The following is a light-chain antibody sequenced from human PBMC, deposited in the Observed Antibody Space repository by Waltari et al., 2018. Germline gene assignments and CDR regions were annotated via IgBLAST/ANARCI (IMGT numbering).Light chain of an antibody. Sequence: QSALTPPASVSGSPGQSITISCSGTDSDVGAYDLVSWYQQHPGKAPHLLIYEVSNRPSGISNRFSASKSGNTASLTISGLQAEDEADYYCSSYTTSSAPGVFGTGTRVTVL. CDR1: DSDVGAYDL. V-gene: IGLV2-14*01. CDR2: EVS. CDR3: SSYTTSSAPGV. J-gene: IGLJ1*01.